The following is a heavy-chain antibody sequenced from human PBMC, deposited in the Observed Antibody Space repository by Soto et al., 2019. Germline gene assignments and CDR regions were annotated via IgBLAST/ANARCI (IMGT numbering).Heavy chain of an antibody. J-gene: IGHJ4*02. Sequence: ASVKVCCKASGDTFKSYYMHWVRQAPGQGLEWMGIINPSGGSTSYAQKFQGRVTMTRDTSTSTVYMELSSLRSEDTAVYYCARDSNAITGTLFDYWGQGTLVTVSS. CDR2: INPSGGST. V-gene: IGHV1-46*02. CDR1: GDTFKSYY. D-gene: IGHD1-20*01. CDR3: ARDSNAITGTLFDY.